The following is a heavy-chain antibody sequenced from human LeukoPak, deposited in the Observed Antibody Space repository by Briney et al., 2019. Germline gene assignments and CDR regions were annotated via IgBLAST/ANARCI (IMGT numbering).Heavy chain of an antibody. J-gene: IGHJ6*03. Sequence: ASVKVSCKASGYTFTSYYMHWVRQAPGQGLEWMGLINPTGGSTGYAQKFQGRVTMTRDMSTSTDYMELSSLRSEDTAVYYCASYTPPHDYYYYYYMDVWGKGTTVTVSS. V-gene: IGHV1-46*01. CDR2: INPTGGST. CDR1: GYTFTSYY. CDR3: ASYTPPHDYYYYYYMDV. D-gene: IGHD2-15*01.